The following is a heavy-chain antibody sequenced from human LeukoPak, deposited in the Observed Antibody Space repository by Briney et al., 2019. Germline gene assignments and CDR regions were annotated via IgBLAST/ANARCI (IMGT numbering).Heavy chain of an antibody. CDR1: EYSFDENH. V-gene: IGHV1-2*02. CDR2: INPKSGAT. CDR3: ARAGDESAGHYDSLHF. Sequence: AAVKVSCKASEYSFDENHIHWVRQAPGQGPEWMGWINPKSGATDSEQQFQGRLTITRDTSIGTASMDLSGLRLDDTGIYYGARAGDESAGHYDSLHFWGQGTMVTVSS. J-gene: IGHJ3*01. D-gene: IGHD2-21*01.